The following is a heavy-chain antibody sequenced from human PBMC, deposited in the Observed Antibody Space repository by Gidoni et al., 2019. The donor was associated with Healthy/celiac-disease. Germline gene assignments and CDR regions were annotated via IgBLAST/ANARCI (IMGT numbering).Heavy chain of an antibody. Sequence: EVQLVESGGGLVKPGGSLRLSCAASGFTFSSSSMNWVRPAPGKGLEWVSSISSSSSYIYYADSVKGRFTISRDNAKNSLYLQMNSLRAEDTAVYYCARSSMDYDFWSGYYNTAGSGMDVWGKGTTVTVSS. CDR1: GFTFSSSS. CDR2: ISSSSSYI. V-gene: IGHV3-21*01. CDR3: ARSSMDYDFWSGYYNTAGSGMDV. J-gene: IGHJ6*04. D-gene: IGHD3-3*01.